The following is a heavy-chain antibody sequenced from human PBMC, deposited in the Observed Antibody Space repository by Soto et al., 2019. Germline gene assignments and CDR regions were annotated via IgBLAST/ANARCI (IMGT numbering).Heavy chain of an antibody. Sequence: HPGGSLRLSCAASGFTFSSYSMQWVRQAPGKGLEWVAVISYDGSNKYYADSVKGRFTISRDNSKNTLYLQMNSLRAEDTAVYYCARVREWELLGALGYWGQGTLVTVSS. V-gene: IGHV3-30-3*01. CDR3: ARVREWELLGALGY. J-gene: IGHJ4*02. D-gene: IGHD1-26*01. CDR1: GFTFSSYS. CDR2: ISYDGSNK.